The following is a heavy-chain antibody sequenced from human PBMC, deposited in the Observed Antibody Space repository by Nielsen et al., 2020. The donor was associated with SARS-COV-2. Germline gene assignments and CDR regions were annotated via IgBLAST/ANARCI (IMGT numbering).Heavy chain of an antibody. CDR1: GFTFETSA. Sequence: GGSLRLSCAASGFTFETSAMSWVRQVPGKGLEWVADIKPDGSEKFYVDSVKGRFTMSRDNAKNSLFLQMHSLRAEDTAVYYCARGSFGELLSPFDSWGRGTLVTVSS. D-gene: IGHD3-10*01. CDR3: ARGSFGELLSPFDS. J-gene: IGHJ4*02. CDR2: IKPDGSEK. V-gene: IGHV3-7*03.